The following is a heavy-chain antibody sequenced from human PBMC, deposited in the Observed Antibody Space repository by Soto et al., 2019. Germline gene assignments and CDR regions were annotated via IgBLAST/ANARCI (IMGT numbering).Heavy chain of an antibody. Sequence: HVQLVQSGGEWKKPGASVKVSCNTYGYTFNTYFITWVRQAPGQGREWMGWISPHNGNTNYAEKFQGRVTMTADTITKTAYMELRNLRIDDTAVYYCAIDTGNSFDYWGQGTPVTVSS. CDR3: AIDTGNSFDY. CDR1: GYTFNTYF. V-gene: IGHV1-18*01. CDR2: ISPHNGNT. J-gene: IGHJ4*02.